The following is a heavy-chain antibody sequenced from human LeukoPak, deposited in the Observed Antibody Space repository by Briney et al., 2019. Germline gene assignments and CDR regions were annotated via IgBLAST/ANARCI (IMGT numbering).Heavy chain of an antibody. CDR2: INPNSGGT. D-gene: IGHD2-2*01. V-gene: IGHV1-2*04. J-gene: IGHJ4*02. CDR3: ARGEPAAESTFDY. CDR1: GYTFTGYY. Sequence: ASVKVSCKASGYTFTGYYMHWVRQAPGQGLEWMGWINPNSGGTNYAQKFQGWVTMTRDTSISTAYMELSRLRSVDTAVYYCARGEPAAESTFDYWGQGTLVTVSS.